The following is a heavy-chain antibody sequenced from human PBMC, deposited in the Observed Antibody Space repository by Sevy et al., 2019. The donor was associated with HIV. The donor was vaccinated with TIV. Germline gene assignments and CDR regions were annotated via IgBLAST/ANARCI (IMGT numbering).Heavy chain of an antibody. CDR3: AGIFGDLFDY. Sequence: GGSLRLSCAASGFTFTTSGMHWVRQAPGRGLEWVAVISYDGTNQNYADSVKGRFIISRDNSKNTLYLQMNSLRAEDTAVYYCAGIFGDLFDYWGQGTLVTVSS. CDR2: ISYDGTNQ. D-gene: IGHD3-3*01. V-gene: IGHV3-30*03. CDR1: GFTFTTSG. J-gene: IGHJ4*02.